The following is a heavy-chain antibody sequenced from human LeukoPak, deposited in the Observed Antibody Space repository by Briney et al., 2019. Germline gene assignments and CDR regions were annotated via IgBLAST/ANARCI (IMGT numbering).Heavy chain of an antibody. J-gene: IGHJ4*02. V-gene: IGHV3-23*01. CDR2: ISGSGGST. D-gene: IGHD4-17*01. Sequence: PGGSLRLSCAASGFTFSSYGMSWVRQAPGKGLEWVSAISGSGGSTYYADSVKGRFTISRDNSKNTLYLQMNSLRAEDTAVYYCARDFGLYGDPRLDYWGQGTLVTVSS. CDR1: GFTFSSYG. CDR3: ARDFGLYGDPRLDY.